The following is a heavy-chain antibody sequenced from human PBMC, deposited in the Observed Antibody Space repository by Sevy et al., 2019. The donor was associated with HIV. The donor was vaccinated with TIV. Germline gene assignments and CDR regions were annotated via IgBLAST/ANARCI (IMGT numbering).Heavy chain of an antibody. V-gene: IGHV3-53*01. CDR1: GFTVSSNY. Sequence: GGSLRLSCAASGFTVSSNYMSWVRQAPGKGLEWVSVIYSGGSTYYADSVKGRFTISRDNSKNTLYLQMNSLRAEDTAVYCCAREWMPYYYGMDVWGQGTTVTVSS. CDR3: AREWMPYYYGMDV. J-gene: IGHJ6*02. D-gene: IGHD5-12*01. CDR2: IYSGGST.